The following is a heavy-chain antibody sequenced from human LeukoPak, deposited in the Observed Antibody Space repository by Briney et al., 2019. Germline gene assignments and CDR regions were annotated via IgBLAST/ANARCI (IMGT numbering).Heavy chain of an antibody. V-gene: IGHV4-59*01. Sequence: PSETLSLTCTVSGGSISSYYWSWIRQPPGKGLEWIGYIYYSGSTNYNPSLKSRVTISVDTSKNQFSLKLSSVTAADTAVYYCARRQSFTIFGVVFNWFDPWGQGTLVTVSS. CDR3: ARRQSFTIFGVVFNWFDP. J-gene: IGHJ5*02. CDR1: GGSISSYY. CDR2: IYYSGST. D-gene: IGHD3-3*01.